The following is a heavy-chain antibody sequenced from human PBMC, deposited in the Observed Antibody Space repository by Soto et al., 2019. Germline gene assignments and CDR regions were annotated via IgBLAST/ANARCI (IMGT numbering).Heavy chain of an antibody. Sequence: SETLSLTCAVSGGSISSSNWWSWVRQPPGKGLEWIGEIYHSGSTNYNPSLKSRVTISVDKSKNQFSLKLSSVTAADTAVYYCARAELFSGSYYPYYFDYWGQGTLVTVSS. J-gene: IGHJ4*02. V-gene: IGHV4-4*02. D-gene: IGHD1-26*01. CDR2: IYHSGST. CDR1: GGSISSSNW. CDR3: ARAELFSGSYYPYYFDY.